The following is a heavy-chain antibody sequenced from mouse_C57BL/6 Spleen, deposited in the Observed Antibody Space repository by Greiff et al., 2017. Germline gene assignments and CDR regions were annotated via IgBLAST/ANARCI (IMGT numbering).Heavy chain of an antibody. D-gene: IGHD2-3*01. CDR3: ASPNGYYEYYYAMDD. CDR2: ISSGGSYT. Sequence: EVKLVESGGDLVKPGGSLKLSCAASGFTFSSYGMSWVRQTPDKRLEWVATISSGGSYTYYPDSVKGRFTISRDNAKNTLYLQMSSLKSEDTAMYYCASPNGYYEYYYAMDDWGQGTSVTVSS. V-gene: IGHV5-6*01. J-gene: IGHJ4*01. CDR1: GFTFSSYG.